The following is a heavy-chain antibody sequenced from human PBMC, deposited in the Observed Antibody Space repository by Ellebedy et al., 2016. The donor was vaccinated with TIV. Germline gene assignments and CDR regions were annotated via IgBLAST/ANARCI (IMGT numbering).Heavy chain of an antibody. Sequence: AASVKVSCKASGYTFTSYYMHWVRQAPGQGLEWMGIINTSGGSTSYAQKFQGRVTMTRDTSTSTVYMELSSLRSEDTAVYYCARDRTMVRGVTYYFDYWGQGTLVTVSS. J-gene: IGHJ4*02. CDR2: INTSGGST. V-gene: IGHV1-46*01. CDR3: ARDRTMVRGVTYYFDY. CDR1: GYTFTSYY. D-gene: IGHD3-10*01.